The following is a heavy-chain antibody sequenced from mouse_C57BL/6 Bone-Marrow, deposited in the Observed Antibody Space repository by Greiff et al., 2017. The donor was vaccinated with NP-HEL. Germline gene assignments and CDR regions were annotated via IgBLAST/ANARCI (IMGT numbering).Heavy chain of an antibody. D-gene: IGHD2-5*01. CDR1: GFSFNTYA. Sequence: EVQLVESGGGLVQPKGSLKLSCAASGFSFNTYAMNWVRQAPGKGLEWVARIRSKSNNYATYYAFSVKDRFTIARDESESMLYLQMSSLTTEDTAVYYCVRHSPYSNYVFDYWGQGTTLTVSS. J-gene: IGHJ2*01. V-gene: IGHV10-1*01. CDR2: IRSKSNNYAT. CDR3: VRHSPYSNYVFDY.